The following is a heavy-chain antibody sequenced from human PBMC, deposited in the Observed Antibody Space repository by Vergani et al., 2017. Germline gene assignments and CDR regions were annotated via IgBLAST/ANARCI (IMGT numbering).Heavy chain of an antibody. Sequence: EVQLLESGGDLVQPGGSLRLSCAASGFTFIMHAMSWVRQAPGKGLEWVSTLSASDRRTHYADSVKGRFTISRDISKNTVYLQINSLRAEDTAIYYCAGPQGTSAYYYGGFDYWGQGILVTVSS. D-gene: IGHD3-22*01. CDR2: LSASDRRT. J-gene: IGHJ4*02. V-gene: IGHV3-23*01. CDR1: GFTFIMHA. CDR3: AGPQGTSAYYYGGFDY.